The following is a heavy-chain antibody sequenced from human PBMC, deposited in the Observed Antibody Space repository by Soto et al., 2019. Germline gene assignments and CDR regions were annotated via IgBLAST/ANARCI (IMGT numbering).Heavy chain of an antibody. Sequence: PSETLSLTCTVSGGSISSHYWSWVRQPPGKGLEWIGYLYYTGSTNYNASLKSQVTMSLDTSKNQFSLMLTSVTAADTAVYYCARVGATVASQALGFDLWGQGILVTVSS. J-gene: IGHJ4*02. CDR3: ARVGATVASQALGFDL. CDR2: LYYTGST. D-gene: IGHD4-17*01. CDR1: GGSISSHY. V-gene: IGHV4-59*11.